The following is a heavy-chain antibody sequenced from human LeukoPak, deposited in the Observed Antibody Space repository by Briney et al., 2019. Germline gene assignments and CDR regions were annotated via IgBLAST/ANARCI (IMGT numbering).Heavy chain of an antibody. CDR1: GGSFSGYY. CDR2: INHSGST. D-gene: IGHD3-10*01. Sequence: PSETLSLTCAVYGGSFSGYYWSWIRQPPGEGLEWVGEINHSGSTNYNPSLKSRVTISVDTSKNQFSPKLSSVTAADTAVYYCARGRITMVRGVRTFDYWGQGTLVTVSS. V-gene: IGHV4-34*01. CDR3: ARGRITMVRGVRTFDY. J-gene: IGHJ4*02.